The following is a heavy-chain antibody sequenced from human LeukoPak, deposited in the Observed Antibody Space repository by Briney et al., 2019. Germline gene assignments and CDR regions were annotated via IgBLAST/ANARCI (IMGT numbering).Heavy chain of an antibody. CDR1: GFTFGNYW. CDR2: IKQAGNEK. Sequence: GGSLRLSGAASGFTFGNYWMSWGRQAPGKGLEWVANIKQAGNEKNYVDSVKGRFTISRDNAKNSLSVQMNSPRAEDTAVYYCAREGREGYGMDVWGQGTTVTVSS. J-gene: IGHJ6*02. V-gene: IGHV3-7*01. CDR3: AREGREGYGMDV. D-gene: IGHD1-26*01.